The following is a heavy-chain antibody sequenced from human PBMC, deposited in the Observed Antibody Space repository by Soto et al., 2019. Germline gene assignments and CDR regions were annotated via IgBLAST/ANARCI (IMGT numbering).Heavy chain of an antibody. J-gene: IGHJ4*02. Sequence: GASVKVSCKASGHTLASYGVSWVRQAPGQGLEWMGWISADSGNTYYAQRFQGSLTMTTDTSTTTAYMEVGSLRADDTAVYYCARPSHYGSGSKDYWGQGTLVTVSS. D-gene: IGHD3-10*01. CDR1: GHTLASYG. CDR3: ARPSHYGSGSKDY. V-gene: IGHV1-18*01. CDR2: ISADSGNT.